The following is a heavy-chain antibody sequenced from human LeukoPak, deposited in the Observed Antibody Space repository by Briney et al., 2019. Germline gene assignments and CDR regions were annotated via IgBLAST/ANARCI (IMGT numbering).Heavy chain of an antibody. D-gene: IGHD3-10*01. CDR1: GGSISSGDYP. Sequence: PSETLSLTCAVSGGSISSGDYPWSWIRQPPGKGLEWIGYIFHTGHTSYNPSLKSRVTISVDMSKNQLSLKLSSVTATDTAVYYCARGFYGSGSQFDYWGQGTLVTVSS. V-gene: IGHV4-30-2*01. CDR3: ARGFYGSGSQFDY. J-gene: IGHJ4*02. CDR2: IFHTGHT.